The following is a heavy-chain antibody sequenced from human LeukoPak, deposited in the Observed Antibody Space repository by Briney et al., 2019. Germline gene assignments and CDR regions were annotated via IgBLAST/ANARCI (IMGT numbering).Heavy chain of an antibody. D-gene: IGHD5-12*01. CDR1: GGSFSGYY. CDR2: INHSGST. V-gene: IGHV4-34*01. Sequence: PSETLSLTCAVYGGSFSGYYWSWIRQPPGKGLEWIGEINHSGSTNYNPSLKSRATISVDTSKNQFSLKLSSVTAADTAVYYCARGSGNSGYAYIDYWGQGTLVTVSS. J-gene: IGHJ4*02. CDR3: ARGSGNSGYAYIDY.